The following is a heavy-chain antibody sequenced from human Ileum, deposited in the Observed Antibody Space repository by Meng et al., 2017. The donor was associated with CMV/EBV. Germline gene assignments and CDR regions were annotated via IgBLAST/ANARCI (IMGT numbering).Heavy chain of an antibody. V-gene: IGHV4-4*07. CDR1: CDSTNKKY. J-gene: IGHJ4*01. D-gene: IGHD1-1*01. Sequence: VRPQESGPGWLKPSETLSLTCIGSCDSTNKKYWNWVRQPAGKGLEWIGRIHSTGDTYYNPSLKSRVTISIDTSKNQFFLNLNSVTAADTAMYYCARWAPGSPGFDFWGHGTLVTVSS. CDR2: IHSTGDT. CDR3: ARWAPGSPGFDF.